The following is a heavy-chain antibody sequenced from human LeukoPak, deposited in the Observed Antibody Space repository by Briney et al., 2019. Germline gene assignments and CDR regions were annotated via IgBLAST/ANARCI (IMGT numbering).Heavy chain of an antibody. CDR1: GYTLTELS. CDR2: FDTEDGET. V-gene: IGHV1-24*01. D-gene: IGHD3-22*01. Sequence: GASVKVSCKVSGYTLTELSMHWVRQAPGKGLEWMGGFDTEDGETIYAQKFQGRVTMTEDTSTDTAYMELSSLRSEDTAVYYCATDGFSSGYSGVWYFDLWGRGTLVTVSS. CDR3: ATDGFSSGYSGVWYFDL. J-gene: IGHJ2*01.